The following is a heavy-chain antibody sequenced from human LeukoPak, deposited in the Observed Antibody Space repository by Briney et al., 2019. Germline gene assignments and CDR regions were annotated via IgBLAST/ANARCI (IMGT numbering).Heavy chain of an antibody. D-gene: IGHD1-26*01. CDR1: GFTFDDYA. CDR2: ISWNSGNI. Sequence: GGSLRLSCAASGFTFDDYAMHWVRQAPGKGLEWVSGISWNSGNIDYADSVKGRFTISRDNAKNSLSLEMSSLRAEDTAVYYCARETEIVGARYFDYWGLGTLVTVSS. CDR3: ARETEIVGARYFDY. J-gene: IGHJ4*02. V-gene: IGHV3-9*01.